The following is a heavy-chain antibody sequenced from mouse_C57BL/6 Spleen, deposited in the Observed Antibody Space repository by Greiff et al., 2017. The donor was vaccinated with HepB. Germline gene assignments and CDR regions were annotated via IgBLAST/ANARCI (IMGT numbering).Heavy chain of an antibody. CDR1: GYTFTDYY. J-gene: IGHJ1*03. V-gene: IGHV1-84*01. CDR3: ARSDYGNYQYFDV. D-gene: IGHD2-1*01. Sequence: VQRVESGPELVKPGASVKISCKASGYTFTDYYINWVKQRPGQGLEWIGWIYPGSGNTKYNEKFKGKATLTVDTSSSTAYMQLSSLTSEDSAVYFCARSDYGNYQYFDVWGTGTTVTVSS. CDR2: IYPGSGNT.